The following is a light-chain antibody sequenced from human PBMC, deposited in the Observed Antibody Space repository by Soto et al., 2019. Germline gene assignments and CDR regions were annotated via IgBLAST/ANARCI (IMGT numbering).Light chain of an antibody. CDR1: QSISYS. Sequence: DIQMTQSPSSLSASVGESVTFTCRASQSISYSLNWFQQKPGKAPKVLIYAASSLPSGVPSRFSGSGSGTEFTLTINSLQREDFAPYYCQESISNLGTFGPGTTVDIK. V-gene: IGKV1-39*01. CDR3: QESISNLGT. CDR2: AAS. J-gene: IGKJ3*01.